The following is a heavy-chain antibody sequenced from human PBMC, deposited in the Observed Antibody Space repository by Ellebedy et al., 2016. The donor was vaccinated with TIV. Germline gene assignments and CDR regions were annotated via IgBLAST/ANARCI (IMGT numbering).Heavy chain of an antibody. CDR1: GYTFTSYY. CDR2: INPSGGST. D-gene: IGHD6-6*01. V-gene: IGHV1-46*03. Sequence: ASVKVSXKASGYTFTSYYMHWVRQAPGQGLEWMGIINPSGGSTSYAQKFQGRVTMTRDTSTSTVYMELSSLRSEDTAVYYCARDSFSSTVGYYYYYYYMDVWGKGTTVTVSS. J-gene: IGHJ6*03. CDR3: ARDSFSSTVGYYYYYYYMDV.